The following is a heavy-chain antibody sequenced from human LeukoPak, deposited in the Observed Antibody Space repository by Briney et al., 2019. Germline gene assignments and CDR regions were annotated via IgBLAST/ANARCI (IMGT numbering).Heavy chain of an antibody. Sequence: SETLSLTCSVSDGSINSYYWNWIRRPPGKGLEWIGYIYYNGNTNYNPSLKSRVTISVDTSKNQFSLKLSSVTAADTAVYYCAREDYGDYFDYWGQGTLVTVSS. CDR2: IYYNGNT. CDR3: AREDYGDYFDY. CDR1: DGSINSYY. D-gene: IGHD4-17*01. V-gene: IGHV4-59*01. J-gene: IGHJ4*02.